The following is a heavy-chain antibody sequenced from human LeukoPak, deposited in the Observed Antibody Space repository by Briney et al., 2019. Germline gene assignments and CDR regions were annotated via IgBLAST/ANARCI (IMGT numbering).Heavy chain of an antibody. V-gene: IGHV3-11*05. J-gene: IGHJ4*02. CDR2: ITSSSSNT. CDR1: GFTFSDYY. CDR3: ARGVGGSSGWAQFDF. Sequence: PGGSLRLSCAASGFTFSDYYMSWIRQAPGKGLEWVSYITSSSSNTNSADSVKGRFTISRDNAKNSLYLQMNSLRAEDTALYYCARGVGGSSGWAQFDFWGQGTLVTVSS. D-gene: IGHD6-19*01.